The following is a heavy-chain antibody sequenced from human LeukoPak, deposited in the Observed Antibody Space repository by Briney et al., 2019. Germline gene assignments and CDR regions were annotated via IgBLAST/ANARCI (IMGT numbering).Heavy chain of an antibody. CDR1: GGSISSYH. CDR2: IYYSGST. CDR3: ARALRYFDWLYPRFDP. V-gene: IGHV4-59*01. J-gene: IGHJ5*02. Sequence: PSETLSLTCTVSGGSISSYHWSWIRQPPGKGLEWIGYIYYSGSTNYNPSLKSRVTISVDTSKNQFSLKLSSVTAADTAVYYCARALRYFDWLYPRFDPWGQGTLVTVSS. D-gene: IGHD3-9*01.